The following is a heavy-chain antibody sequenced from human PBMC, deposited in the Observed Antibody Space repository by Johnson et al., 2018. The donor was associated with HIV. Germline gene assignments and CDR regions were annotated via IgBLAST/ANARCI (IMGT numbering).Heavy chain of an antibody. D-gene: IGHD6-19*01. CDR3: ARPSLTVYGSGWYYWGVFDI. CDR1: GFTFSDYY. J-gene: IGHJ3*02. CDR2: ISTGGATI. Sequence: QVQLVESGGGLVQPGGSLRLSCAASGFTFSDYYMSWIRQAPGKGLEWVAYISTGGATIYYADSVKGRFTISRDNAKNSLYLQMNSLRAEDTAVYYCARPSLTVYGSGWYYWGVFDIWGQGTMVTVSS. V-gene: IGHV3-11*04.